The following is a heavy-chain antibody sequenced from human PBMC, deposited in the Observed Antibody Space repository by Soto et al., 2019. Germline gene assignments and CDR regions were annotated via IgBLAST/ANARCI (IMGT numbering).Heavy chain of an antibody. Sequence: GASVKVSCKASGDTFTSYEINWVRQATGQGXEWMGRMNPNSGNTGYAQKFQGRVTMTRNTSISTGYMELSSLRSEDTAVYYCARLGYCSGGSCRRGNWFDPWGQGTLVTVSS. CDR3: ARLGYCSGGSCRRGNWFDP. CDR2: MNPNSGNT. CDR1: GDTFTSYE. V-gene: IGHV1-8*01. D-gene: IGHD2-15*01. J-gene: IGHJ5*02.